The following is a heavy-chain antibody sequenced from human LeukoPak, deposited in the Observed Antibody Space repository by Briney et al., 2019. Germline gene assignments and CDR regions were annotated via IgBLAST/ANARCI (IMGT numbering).Heavy chain of an antibody. Sequence: PGGSLRLSCAASGFTFSSYAMSWVRQAPGKGLEWVSSISSSSSYIYYADSVKGRFTISRDNAKNSLYLQMNSLRAEDTAVYYCARDVMQFAGADDAFDIWGQGTMVTVSS. CDR2: ISSSSSYI. CDR3: ARDVMQFAGADDAFDI. V-gene: IGHV3-21*01. CDR1: GFTFSSYA. J-gene: IGHJ3*02. D-gene: IGHD3-16*01.